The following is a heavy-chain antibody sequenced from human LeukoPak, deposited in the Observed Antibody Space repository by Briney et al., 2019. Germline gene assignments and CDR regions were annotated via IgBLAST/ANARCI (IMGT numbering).Heavy chain of an antibody. CDR3: ARGPSTSSHYYYYMDV. Sequence: SQTLSLTCTVSGGSISSGDYYWSWIRQPPGKGLEWIGNIYYSGSTYYNPSLKSRVTISVDTSKNQFSLKLSSVTAADTAVYYCARGPSTSSHYYYYMDVWGKGTTVTVSS. D-gene: IGHD2-2*01. CDR2: IYYSGST. CDR1: GGSISSGDYY. J-gene: IGHJ6*03. V-gene: IGHV4-30-4*08.